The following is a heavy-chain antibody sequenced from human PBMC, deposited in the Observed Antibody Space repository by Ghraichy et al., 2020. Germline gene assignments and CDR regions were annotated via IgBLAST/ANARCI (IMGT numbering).Heavy chain of an antibody. CDR1: GGSISSYY. J-gene: IGHJ4*02. V-gene: IGHV4-4*09. D-gene: IGHD2-2*02. CDR2: IYTSGST. CDR3: RGWPATAIREAFFDY. Sequence: SETLSLTCTVSGGSISSYYWSWIRQPPGKGLEWIGYIYTSGSTNYNPSLKSRVTISVDTSKNQFSLKLSSVTAADTAVYYCRGWPATAIREAFFDYWGQGTLVTVSS.